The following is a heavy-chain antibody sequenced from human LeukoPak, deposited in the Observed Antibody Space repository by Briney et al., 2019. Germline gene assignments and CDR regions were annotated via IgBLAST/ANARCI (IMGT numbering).Heavy chain of an antibody. J-gene: IGHJ6*02. CDR1: GFTFNNYA. CDR3: AKSPPYSGSYNSQAYYYYGMDV. D-gene: IGHD3-10*01. Sequence: PGGSLRLSCTASGFTFNNYAMTWVRQAPGNGLEWLSAISGSGGTTYSADSVKGRFTISRDNSKNTLYLQMNSLRAEDTAVYYCAKSPPYSGSYNSQAYYYYGMDVWGQGTTVTVSS. CDR2: ISGSGGTT. V-gene: IGHV3-23*01.